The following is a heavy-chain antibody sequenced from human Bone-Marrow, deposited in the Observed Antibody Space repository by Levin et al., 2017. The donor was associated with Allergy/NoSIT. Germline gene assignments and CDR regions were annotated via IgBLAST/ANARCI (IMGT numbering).Heavy chain of an antibody. J-gene: IGHJ5*02. D-gene: IGHD1-1*01. V-gene: IGHV1-46*01. CDR2: INPGGSTI. CDR3: ARSPAARQVENWFDP. CDR1: GYTFTLHH. Sequence: VASVKVSCQASGYTFTLHHIHWMRQAPGQGLEWMGIINPGGSTISYAQKFQGRVTMTKDTSTGTVYMEMTNLTSEDTAVYYCARSPAARQVENWFDPWGQGTLVIVSP.